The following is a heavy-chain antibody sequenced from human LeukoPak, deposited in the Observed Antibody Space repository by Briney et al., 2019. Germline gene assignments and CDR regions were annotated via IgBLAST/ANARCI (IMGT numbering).Heavy chain of an antibody. V-gene: IGHV4-34*01. CDR1: GGSFGGYY. CDR3: ARGSGYGMDV. CDR2: INHSGST. Sequence: SETLSLTCAVYGGSFGGYYWSWIRQPPGKGLEWIGEINHSGSTNYNPSLKSRVTISVDTSKNQFSLKLSSVTAADTAVYYCARGSGYGMDVWGQGTTVTVSS. D-gene: IGHD3-10*01. J-gene: IGHJ6*02.